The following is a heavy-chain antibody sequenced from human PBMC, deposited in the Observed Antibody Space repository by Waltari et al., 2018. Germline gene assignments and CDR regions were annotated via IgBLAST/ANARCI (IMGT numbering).Heavy chain of an antibody. J-gene: IGHJ5*02. CDR3: ACDCVGLGTFDP. V-gene: IGHV1-2*02. CDR2: NNPNSGGT. D-gene: IGHD1-1*01. Sequence: QVQLVQSGAEVKKPGASVKVSCKASGYTFTGYYMHWVRQAPGQGLEWMGWNNPNSGGTNYAQKFQGRVTVTRNTSIITAFMGLSRLSSDDSAVFCCACDCVGLGTFDPWGQGTLFTVSS. CDR1: GYTFTGYY.